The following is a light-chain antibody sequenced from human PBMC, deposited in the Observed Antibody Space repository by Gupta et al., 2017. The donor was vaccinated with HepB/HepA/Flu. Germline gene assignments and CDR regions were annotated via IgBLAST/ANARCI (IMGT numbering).Light chain of an antibody. CDR1: SSNIGNHY. CDR2: ENN. Sequence: QSVLTQPPSVSAAPGQKVTISCSGSSSNIGNHYVSWYQQLPLTAPKLLIYENNKRPSGIPDRFSGSKSGTSASLGITGLQTGDEADYYCGTWDSSLNIWVFGGGTKLTVL. CDR3: GTWDSSLNIWV. V-gene: IGLV1-51*02. J-gene: IGLJ3*02.